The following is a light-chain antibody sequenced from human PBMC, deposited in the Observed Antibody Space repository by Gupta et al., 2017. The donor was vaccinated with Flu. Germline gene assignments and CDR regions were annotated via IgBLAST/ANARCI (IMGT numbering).Light chain of an antibody. V-gene: IGLV3-19*01. J-gene: IGLJ2*01. CDR2: GAN. CDR1: SCRGYF. Sequence: SSELTQDPAVSGAWGQTVRMTCRGNSCRGYFASWYQQKPGQAPLLVFFGANNRPSGIPDRFSGSTSRDTASLTITGAQAEDEADYYCTSRDRSGDFYFFGAGTKLTVL. CDR3: TSRDRSGDFYF.